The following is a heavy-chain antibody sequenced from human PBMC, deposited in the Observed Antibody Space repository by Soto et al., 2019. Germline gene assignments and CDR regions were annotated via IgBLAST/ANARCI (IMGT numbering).Heavy chain of an antibody. CDR1: GGSFSGYY. CDR3: ARDQITGLFDY. D-gene: IGHD2-8*02. CDR2: INHSGST. V-gene: IGHV4-34*01. J-gene: IGHJ4*02. Sequence: QVQLQQWGAGLLKTSETLSLTCAVYGGSFSGYYWTWLRQPPGTGLEWIGEINHSGSTNYNPSLNSRVTISVDTSKNQFSLKLPSVTAADTAVYYCARDQITGLFDYWGQGTLVTVSS.